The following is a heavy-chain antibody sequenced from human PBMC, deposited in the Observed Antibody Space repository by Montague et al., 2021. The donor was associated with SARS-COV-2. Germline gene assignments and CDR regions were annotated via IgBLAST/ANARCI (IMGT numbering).Heavy chain of an antibody. V-gene: IGHV4-31*03. CDR1: GGSISSGGYY. J-gene: IGHJ3*02. D-gene: IGHD3-22*01. Sequence: TLSLTCTVSGGSISSGGYYWSWIRQHPGKGLEWIGYIYYSGSTXYNPSVKSRVTISVDTSKNQFSLKLSPVTAADTAVYYCARVQGITMIVVVIGAFDIWGQGTMVTVSS. CDR2: IYYSGST. CDR3: ARVQGITMIVVVIGAFDI.